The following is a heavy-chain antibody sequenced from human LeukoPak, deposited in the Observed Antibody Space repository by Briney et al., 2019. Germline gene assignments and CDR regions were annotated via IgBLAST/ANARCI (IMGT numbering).Heavy chain of an antibody. V-gene: IGHV3-7*03. Sequence: GGSLRLSCAASGFTFSSYWMSWVRQAPGKGLEWVANIKQDGSEKYYVDSVKGRFTISRDNSKNTLYLQMNSLRAEDTAVYYCANFPLSYYDILTPVASGDYWGQGTLVTVSS. CDR1: GFTFSSYW. J-gene: IGHJ4*02. CDR2: IKQDGSEK. D-gene: IGHD3-9*01. CDR3: ANFPLSYYDILTPVASGDY.